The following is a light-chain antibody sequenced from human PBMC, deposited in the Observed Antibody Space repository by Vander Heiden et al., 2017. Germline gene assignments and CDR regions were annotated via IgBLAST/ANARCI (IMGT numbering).Light chain of an antibody. CDR2: GAS. V-gene: IGKV3-15*01. Sequence: IVMTQSPATLSVSPGESATLSCRASKSVSSNLAWYQQKPGQAPRLLIYGASTRATGIPARFSGSGSGTEFTLTISSLQSEDFAVYYCQQYNNWPPTWTFGQGTKVEIK. CDR3: QQYNNWPPTWT. J-gene: IGKJ1*01. CDR1: KSVSSN.